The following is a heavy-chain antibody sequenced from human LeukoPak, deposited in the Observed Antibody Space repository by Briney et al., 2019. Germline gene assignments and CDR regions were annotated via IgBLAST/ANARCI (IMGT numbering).Heavy chain of an antibody. CDR1: GYSFTSYC. CDR3: ATQSYYYDSSGYIPFSY. Sequence: GESLKISCKGSGYSFTSYCIGWVRQMPGKGLEWMGIIYPGDSDTRYSPSFQGQVTISADKSISTAYLQWSSLKASDTAMYYCATQSYYYDSSGYIPFSYWGQGTLVTVSS. J-gene: IGHJ4*02. CDR2: IYPGDSDT. V-gene: IGHV5-51*01. D-gene: IGHD3-22*01.